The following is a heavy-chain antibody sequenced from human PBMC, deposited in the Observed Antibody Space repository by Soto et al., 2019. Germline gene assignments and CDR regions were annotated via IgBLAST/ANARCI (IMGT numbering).Heavy chain of an antibody. D-gene: IGHD2-2*02. J-gene: IGHJ4*02. CDR1: GFTFDDYA. Sequence: GGSLRLSCAASGFTFDDYAMHWVRQVPGKGLEWVSVIGWGGGTTYSGDSVKGRFTISRDNSKNHLYLQMNSLRAEDTGFYYCAEDLGNCSNSTCYTADMDSWGQGTLVTVSS. CDR2: IGWGGGTT. CDR3: AEDLGNCSNSTCYTADMDS. V-gene: IGHV3-43D*04.